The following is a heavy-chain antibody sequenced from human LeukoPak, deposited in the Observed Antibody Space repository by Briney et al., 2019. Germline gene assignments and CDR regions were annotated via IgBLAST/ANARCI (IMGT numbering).Heavy chain of an antibody. CDR3: AKDRGYSHGFDY. D-gene: IGHD5-18*01. CDR1: GFTFDDYG. CDR2: ISYDGRNK. Sequence: PGGSLRLSCAASGFTFDDYGMSWVRQAPGKGLEWVAAISYDGRNKEYVDSVKGRFTISRDNSKNTLYLQMNSLRAEDTAVYYCAKDRGYSHGFDYWGQGTLVTVSS. J-gene: IGHJ4*02. V-gene: IGHV3-30*18.